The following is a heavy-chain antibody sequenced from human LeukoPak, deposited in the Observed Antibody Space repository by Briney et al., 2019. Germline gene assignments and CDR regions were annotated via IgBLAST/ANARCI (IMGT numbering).Heavy chain of an antibody. Sequence: GRSLRLSCAASGFTFDDYAMHWVRQAPGKGLEWVSGISRNSGSIGYADSVKGRFTISRDNAKNSLYLQMNSLRAEDTALYYCAKDRGSGWYYFDYWGQGTLVTVSS. CDR3: AKDRGSGWYYFDY. V-gene: IGHV3-9*01. CDR2: ISRNSGSI. D-gene: IGHD6-19*01. J-gene: IGHJ4*02. CDR1: GFTFDDYA.